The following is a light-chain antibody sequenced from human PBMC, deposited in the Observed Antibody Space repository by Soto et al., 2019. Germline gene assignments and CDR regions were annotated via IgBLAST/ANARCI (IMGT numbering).Light chain of an antibody. CDR1: QRISGW. V-gene: IGKV1-5*01. CDR3: QQYNTYSWT. J-gene: IGKJ1*01. Sequence: DIQMTQSPSILSASVGDRVTITCRASQRISGWLAWYQQKPGKAPKLLIYDASSLKSGVPSRFSGSGSGTDFTLPISSLQPDDFATYYCQQYNTYSWTFGQGTKVEIK. CDR2: DAS.